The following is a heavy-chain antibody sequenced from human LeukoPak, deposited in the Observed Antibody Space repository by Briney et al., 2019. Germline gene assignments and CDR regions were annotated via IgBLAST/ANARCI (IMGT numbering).Heavy chain of an antibody. CDR3: AREIPAAGEAFDI. CDR2: INHSGST. Sequence: SETLSLTCAVYGGSFSGYYWSWIRQPPGKGLEWIGEINHSGSTNYNPSLKSRVTISVDTSKNQFSPKLSSVTAADTAVYYCAREIPAAGEAFDIWGQGTMVTVSS. CDR1: GGSFSGYY. J-gene: IGHJ3*02. V-gene: IGHV4-34*01. D-gene: IGHD6-13*01.